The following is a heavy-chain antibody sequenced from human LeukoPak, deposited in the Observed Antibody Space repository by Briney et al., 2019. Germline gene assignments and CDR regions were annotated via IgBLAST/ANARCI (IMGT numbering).Heavy chain of an antibody. V-gene: IGHV4-39*07. J-gene: IGHJ4*02. CDR2: IYYSGST. CDR3: ASINLLVLSPPFDY. D-gene: IGHD4/OR15-4a*01. CDR1: GGSISSSSYY. Sequence: SETLSLTCTVSGGSISSSSYYWGWIRQPPGKGLEWIGSIYYSGSTYYNPSLKSRVTISVDTSKNQFSLKLSSVTAADTAVYYCASINLLVLSPPFDYWGQGTLVTVSS.